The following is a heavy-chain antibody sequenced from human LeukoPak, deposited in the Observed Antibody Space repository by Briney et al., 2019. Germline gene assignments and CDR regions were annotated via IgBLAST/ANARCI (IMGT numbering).Heavy chain of an antibody. Sequence: PGGSLRLSCAASGFTFSSYAMNWVRQAPGKGLEWVSSISSSSSYIYYADSVKGRFTISRDNAKNSLYLQMNSLRAEDTAVYYCARAWWSDAFDIWGQGTMVTVSS. CDR3: ARAWWSDAFDI. V-gene: IGHV3-21*01. D-gene: IGHD2-15*01. J-gene: IGHJ3*02. CDR2: ISSSSSYI. CDR1: GFTFSSYA.